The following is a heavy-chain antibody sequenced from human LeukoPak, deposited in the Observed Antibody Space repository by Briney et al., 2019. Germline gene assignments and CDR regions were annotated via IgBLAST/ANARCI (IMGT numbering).Heavy chain of an antibody. D-gene: IGHD6-6*01. CDR2: ISSSSSYI. J-gene: IGHJ4*02. Sequence: GGSLRLSCAASGFTFSSYGMNWVRQAPGKGLEWVSSISSSSSYIYYADSVKGRFTISRDNAKNSLYLQMNSLRAEDTAVYYCARDREYSGSLDYWSRGTLVTVSS. CDR3: ARDREYSGSLDY. CDR1: GFTFSSYG. V-gene: IGHV3-21*01.